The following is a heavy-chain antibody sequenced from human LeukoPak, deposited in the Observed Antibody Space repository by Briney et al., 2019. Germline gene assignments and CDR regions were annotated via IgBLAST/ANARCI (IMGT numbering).Heavy chain of an antibody. CDR3: ARGATAMVSFYFDY. CDR2: IQYDGNNK. CDR1: GFTFSSYG. V-gene: IGHV3-30*02. Sequence: GGSLRLSCAASGFTFSSYGMHWVRQAPGKGLEWVAFIQYDGNNKYYADSLKGRFTISRDNSKNTLYLQMNSLRPEDTAVYYCARGATAMVSFYFDYWGQGTLVTVSS. J-gene: IGHJ4*02. D-gene: IGHD5-18*01.